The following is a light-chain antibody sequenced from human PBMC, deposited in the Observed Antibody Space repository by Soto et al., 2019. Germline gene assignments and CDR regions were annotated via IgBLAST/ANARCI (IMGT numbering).Light chain of an antibody. Sequence: QSALTQPASVSGSPGQSITISGTGTHSDVGSYNLVSWYQQHPRKAPKLIIYEDSKRPSGVSNRFSGSKSGYTASLTISGLEAEDEADYYCCSYAGSFSVIFGGGTKLTVL. CDR2: EDS. CDR3: CSYAGSFSVI. CDR1: HSDVGSYNL. V-gene: IGLV2-23*01. J-gene: IGLJ2*01.